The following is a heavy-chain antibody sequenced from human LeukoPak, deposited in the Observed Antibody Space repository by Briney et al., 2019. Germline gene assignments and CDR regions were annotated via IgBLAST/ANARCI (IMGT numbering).Heavy chain of an antibody. CDR1: GFTVSSNY. V-gene: IGHV3-66*01. D-gene: IGHD3-22*01. CDR3: ARDFYGSGYYY. J-gene: IGHJ4*02. CDR2: IYSGGST. Sequence: GGSLRLSCAASGFTVSSNYMSWVRQAPGKGLEWVSVIYSGGSTYYADSVKGRFTISRDNSKNTLYLQMNSLRAEDTAVYYCARDFYGSGYYYWGQGTLVTVSS.